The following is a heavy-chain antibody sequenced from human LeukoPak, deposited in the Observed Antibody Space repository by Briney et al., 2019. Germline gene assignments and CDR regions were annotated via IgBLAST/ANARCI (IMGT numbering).Heavy chain of an antibody. CDR2: IYHSGST. J-gene: IGHJ6*04. V-gene: IGHV4-4*02. CDR1: GGSISSSNW. D-gene: IGHD4-17*01. Sequence: SETLSLTCAVSGGSISSSNWWSWVRQPPGKGLEWIGEIYHSGSTNYNPSLKSRVTISVDKSKNQFSLKLSSVTTADTAVYYCARLRKDGPSPYYYYGMDVWGKGTTVTVSS. CDR3: ARLRKDGPSPYYYYGMDV.